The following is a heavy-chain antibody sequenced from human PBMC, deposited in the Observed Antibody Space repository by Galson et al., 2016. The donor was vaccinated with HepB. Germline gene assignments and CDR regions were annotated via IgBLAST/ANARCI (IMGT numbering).Heavy chain of an antibody. CDR1: GLPFSRYG. CDR2: ISSTSWTT. D-gene: IGHD5-24*01. Sequence: SLRLSCAASGLPFSRYGMHWVRQAPGKGLEWLSYISSTSWTTYYADSVKGRFTISRDNAEKSLYLQMNGLRAEDTAVYYCATWSREMATIMTWGQGILVTVSS. CDR3: ATWSREMATIMT. V-gene: IGHV3-48*01. J-gene: IGHJ5*02.